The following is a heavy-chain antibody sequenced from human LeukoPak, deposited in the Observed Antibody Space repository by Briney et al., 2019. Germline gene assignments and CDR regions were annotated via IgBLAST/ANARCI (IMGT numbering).Heavy chain of an antibody. J-gene: IGHJ4*02. CDR1: GGSISSSSYY. V-gene: IGHV4-39*01. CDR3: ATNLTRYSGSHDHY. Sequence: SETLSLTCTVSGGSISSSSYYWGWIRQPPGKGLEWIGSIYYSGSTYYNPSLKSRVTISVDTSKNQFSLKLSSVSAAGRAVYYCATNLTRYSGSHDHYCGQGTLVTVSS. D-gene: IGHD1-26*01. CDR2: IYYSGST.